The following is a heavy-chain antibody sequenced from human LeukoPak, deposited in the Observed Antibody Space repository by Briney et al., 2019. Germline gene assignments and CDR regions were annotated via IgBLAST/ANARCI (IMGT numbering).Heavy chain of an antibody. CDR1: GFTFDDYT. J-gene: IGHJ3*02. D-gene: IGHD3-22*01. CDR3: AKDIRADDSSGYYYSGDAFDI. V-gene: IGHV3-43*01. Sequence: PGGSLRLSCAASGFTFDDYTMHWVRQAPGKGLEWVSLISRNGAVTKYADSVRGRFTVSRDNSKNSLFLQMNTLTTEDTALYYCAKDIRADDSSGYYYSGDAFDIWGQGTMVTVSS. CDR2: ISRNGAVT.